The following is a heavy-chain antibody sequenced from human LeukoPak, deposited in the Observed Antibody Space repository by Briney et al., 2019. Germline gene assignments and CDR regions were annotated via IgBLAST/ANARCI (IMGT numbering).Heavy chain of an antibody. D-gene: IGHD3-22*01. V-gene: IGHV3-23*01. CDR3: AKGALYYDSSGIDC. J-gene: IGHJ4*02. CDR2: ISGSGGST. Sequence: GASLRLSCAASGFTFSSYAMSWVRQAPGKGLEWVSAISGSGGSTYYADSVKGRFTISRDNAKNSLYLQMNSLRAEDTALYYCAKGALYYDSSGIDCWGQGTLVTVSS. CDR1: GFTFSSYA.